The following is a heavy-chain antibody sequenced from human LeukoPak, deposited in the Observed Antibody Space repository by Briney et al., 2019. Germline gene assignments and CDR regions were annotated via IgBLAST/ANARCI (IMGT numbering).Heavy chain of an antibody. J-gene: IGHJ6*02. Sequence: ASVKVSCKASGYTFTSYDINWVRQAPGQGLEWMGWMNPNSGNTGYAQKFQGRVTMTRNTSISTAYMELSSLRSEDTAVYYCARAVAIYYYYGMDVWGQGTTVTVSS. CDR3: ARAVAIYYYYGMDV. CDR2: MNPNSGNT. CDR1: GYTFTSYD. D-gene: IGHD4-23*01. V-gene: IGHV1-8*01.